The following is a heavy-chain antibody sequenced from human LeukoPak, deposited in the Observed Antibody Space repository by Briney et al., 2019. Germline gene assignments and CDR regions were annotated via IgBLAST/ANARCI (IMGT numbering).Heavy chain of an antibody. D-gene: IGHD3-16*01. CDR1: GGSISTTNW. Sequence: PSETLSLTCGVSGGSISTTNWWTWVRQPPGEGLEWIGEVHLSGRTHYNPSLESRVTMSVDMSENHISLRLTSVTAADTAVYYCARLNGGNWGQGTLVTVSS. J-gene: IGHJ4*02. CDR3: ARLNGGN. CDR2: VHLSGRT. V-gene: IGHV4-4*02.